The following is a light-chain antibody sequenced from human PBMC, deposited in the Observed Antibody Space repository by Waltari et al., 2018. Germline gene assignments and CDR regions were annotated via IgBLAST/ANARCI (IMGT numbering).Light chain of an antibody. Sequence: ELVLTQSLATLTLSPGERATLSCRASQSVSSYLAWYQQKPGQAPRLLIYDASNRATGIPARFSGSGSGTDFTLTISSLEPEYFAVYYCQQRSNLPHRFTFGPGTKVDIK. J-gene: IGKJ3*01. CDR1: QSVSSY. CDR2: DAS. V-gene: IGKV3-11*01. CDR3: QQRSNLPHRFT.